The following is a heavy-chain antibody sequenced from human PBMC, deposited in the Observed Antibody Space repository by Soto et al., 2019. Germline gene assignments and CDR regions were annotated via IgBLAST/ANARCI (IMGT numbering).Heavy chain of an antibody. J-gene: IGHJ6*02. CDR2: IYYSGST. D-gene: IGHD3-22*01. CDR3: ASYYYDSSGYSNYYYYGMDV. Sequence: PSETLSLTCTVSGGSISSGDYYWSWIRQPPGKGLEWIGYIYYSGSTYYNPSLKSRVTISVDTSKNQFSLKLSSVTAADTAVYYCASYYYDSSGYSNYYYYGMDVWGQGTTVTVSS. V-gene: IGHV4-30-4*01. CDR1: GGSISSGDYY.